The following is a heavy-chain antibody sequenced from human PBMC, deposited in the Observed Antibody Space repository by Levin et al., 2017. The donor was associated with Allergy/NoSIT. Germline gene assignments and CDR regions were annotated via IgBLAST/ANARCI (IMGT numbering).Heavy chain of an antibody. V-gene: IGHV3-53*01. D-gene: IGHD4-17*01. CDR1: GFTVSSNY. Sequence: GESLKISCAASGFTVSSNYMSWVRQAPGKGLEWVSVIYSGGSTYYADSVKGRFTISRDNSKNTLYLQMNSLRAEDTAVYYCARAGDYGDYVNDYWGQGTLVTVSS. CDR3: ARAGDYGDYVNDY. J-gene: IGHJ4*02. CDR2: IYSGGST.